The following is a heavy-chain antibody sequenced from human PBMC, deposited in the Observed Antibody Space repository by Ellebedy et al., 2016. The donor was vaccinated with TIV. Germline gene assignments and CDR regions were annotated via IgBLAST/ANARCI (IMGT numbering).Heavy chain of an antibody. CDR2: IRSKAYGGTT. Sequence: GESLKISCTAFGFTFGDYAISRFRHAPGQGLEWVGFIRSKAYGGTTEYAESVEGRFTLSRDDSKSIDYLQMNSLKTEDTAVYYCTRDSMNVLTGYSFDYWGQGTLVTVSS. J-gene: IGHJ4*02. V-gene: IGHV3-49*03. D-gene: IGHD3-9*01. CDR3: TRDSMNVLTGYSFDY. CDR1: GFTFGDYA.